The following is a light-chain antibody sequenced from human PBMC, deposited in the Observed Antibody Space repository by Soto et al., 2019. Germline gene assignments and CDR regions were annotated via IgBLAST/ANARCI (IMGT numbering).Light chain of an antibody. J-gene: IGKJ5*01. Sequence: EIVLTQSPATLSLSPWERCTLSCMASQSVSSHLAWYQQKPGQAPRLLIYDASNRATGIPARFSGSGSGTDFTLTISSLEPEDFAVYYCQQRSNWPITFGQGTRLEIK. CDR3: QQRSNWPIT. CDR1: QSVSSH. CDR2: DAS. V-gene: IGKV3-11*01.